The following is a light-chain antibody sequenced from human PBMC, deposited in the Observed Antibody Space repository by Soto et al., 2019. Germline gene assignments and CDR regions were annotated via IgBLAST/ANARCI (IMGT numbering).Light chain of an antibody. J-gene: IGKJ1*01. CDR3: QQYGSSSPWT. Sequence: DIQMTQSPSTLSASVGDRVTITCRASQSVGSWLAWYQQKPGKAPKLLIYKASSLESGVPSRFSGSGSGTEFSLTISSLQPDDFASYHCQQYGSSSPWTFGQGTKVAIK. V-gene: IGKV1-5*03. CDR1: QSVGSW. CDR2: KAS.